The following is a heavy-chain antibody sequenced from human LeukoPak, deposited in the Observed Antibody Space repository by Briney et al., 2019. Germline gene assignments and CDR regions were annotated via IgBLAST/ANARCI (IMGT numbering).Heavy chain of an antibody. CDR1: GFTFSSYS. Sequence: GGSLRLSCAASGFTFSSYSMNWVRQAPGKGLEWVSSISSSSSYIYYADSVKGRLTISRDNAKNSLYLQMNSLRAEDTAVYYCARDFTHYYDSSGYHGDYWGQGTLVTVSS. J-gene: IGHJ4*02. D-gene: IGHD3-22*01. V-gene: IGHV3-21*01. CDR3: ARDFTHYYDSSGYHGDY. CDR2: ISSSSSYI.